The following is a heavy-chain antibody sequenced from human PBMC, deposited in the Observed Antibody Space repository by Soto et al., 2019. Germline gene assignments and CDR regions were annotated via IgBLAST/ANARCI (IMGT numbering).Heavy chain of an antibody. CDR1: GYNFAGYW. CDR3: ARGGVSTRTFDY. D-gene: IGHD3-3*01. CDR2: IYPSDSDT. V-gene: IGHV5-51*01. Sequence: PGESLKISCKGSGYNFAGYWIAWVRQMPGKGLELMGIIYPSDSDTRYRPSFQGQVTISADKSVSSAYLQWSSLRASDTAMYYCARGGVSTRTFDYWGQGTPVTVSS. J-gene: IGHJ4*02.